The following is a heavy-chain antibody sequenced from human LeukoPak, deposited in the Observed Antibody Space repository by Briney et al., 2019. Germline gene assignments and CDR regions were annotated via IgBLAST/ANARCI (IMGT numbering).Heavy chain of an antibody. CDR1: GGSFSGYY. CDR3: ARVRRYSGYDPLVVAASLYYYYGMDV. D-gene: IGHD5-12*01. CDR2: INHSGST. V-gene: IGHV4-34*01. Sequence: PSETLSLTCAVYGGSFSGYYWSWIRQPPGKGLEWIGEINHSGSTNYNPSLKSRVTISVDTSKNQFSLKLSSVTAADTAVYYCARVRRYSGYDPLVVAASLYYYYGMDVWGQGTTVTVSS. J-gene: IGHJ6*02.